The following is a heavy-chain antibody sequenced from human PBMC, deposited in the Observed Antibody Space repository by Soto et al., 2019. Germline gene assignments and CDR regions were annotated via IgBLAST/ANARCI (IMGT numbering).Heavy chain of an antibody. CDR2: IYPGDHET. V-gene: IGHV5-51*01. J-gene: IGHJ4*02. CDR1: GYTFSNFW. CDR3: ARSPRSSPYFDY. D-gene: IGHD6-13*01. Sequence: GESLRISCQSSGYTFSNFWIGWVRQLPGKGLEWMGIIYPGDHETRYSPSFHGKVTISADRSINTAYLQWNSLEASDTAFYFCARSPRSSPYFDYWGQGALVTVSS.